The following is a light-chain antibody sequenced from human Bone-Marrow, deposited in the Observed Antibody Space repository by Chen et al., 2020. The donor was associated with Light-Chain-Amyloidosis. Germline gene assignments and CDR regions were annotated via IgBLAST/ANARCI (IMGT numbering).Light chain of an antibody. CDR3: QSYQGSSQGV. J-gene: IGLJ3*02. CDR1: SSSIATNY. Sequence: NFMLTQPHSVSESPGKTVIISCTRSSSSIATNYVQWYQQRPGSSSTTVLYEDDQRPSGVPDRFSGSIDRSSNSASLTISGLKTEDEADYYCQSYQGSSQGVFGGGTKLTIL. V-gene: IGLV6-57*01. CDR2: EDD.